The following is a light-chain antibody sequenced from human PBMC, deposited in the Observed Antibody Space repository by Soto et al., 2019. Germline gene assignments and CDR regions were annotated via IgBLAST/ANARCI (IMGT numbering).Light chain of an antibody. Sequence: QLVLTQPPSASGTPGQRVTISCSGSSSNIGSNTVNWYQQLPGTAPKPLIYNNNQRPSGVPDRFSGSKSGTSASLAISGLQSEDEADYYCAAWDDSLNGLVFGTGTKVTVL. CDR1: SSNIGSNT. V-gene: IGLV1-44*01. CDR2: NNN. J-gene: IGLJ1*01. CDR3: AAWDDSLNGLV.